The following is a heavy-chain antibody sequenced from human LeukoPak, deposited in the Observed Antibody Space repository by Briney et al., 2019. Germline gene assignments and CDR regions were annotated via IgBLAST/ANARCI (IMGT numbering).Heavy chain of an antibody. J-gene: IGHJ5*02. V-gene: IGHV4-59*01. D-gene: IGHD3-9*01. CDR3: ARDLYDILTGFNWFDP. CDR1: GGSISSYY. CDR2: IYYSGST. Sequence: PSETLSLTCTVSGGSISSYYWSWIRQPPGKGLEWIGYIYYSGSTNYNPSLKSRVTISVDTSKNQFSLKLSSVTAADTAVYYCARDLYDILTGFNWFDPWGQGTLVTVSS.